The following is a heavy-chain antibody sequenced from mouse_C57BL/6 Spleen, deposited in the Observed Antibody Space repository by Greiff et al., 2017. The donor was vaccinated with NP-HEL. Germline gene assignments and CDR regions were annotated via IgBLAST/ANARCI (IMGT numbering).Heavy chain of an antibody. CDR3: ARYRLLLRAMDY. J-gene: IGHJ4*01. V-gene: IGHV1-53*01. CDR2: INPSNGGT. D-gene: IGHD2-3*01. Sequence: QVQLQQPGTELVKPGASVKLSCKASGYTFTSYWMHWVKQRPGQGLEWIGNINPSNGGTNYNEKFKSKATLTVDKSSSTAYMQLSSLPSEDSAVYYCARYRLLLRAMDYWGQGTSVTVSS. CDR1: GYTFTSYW.